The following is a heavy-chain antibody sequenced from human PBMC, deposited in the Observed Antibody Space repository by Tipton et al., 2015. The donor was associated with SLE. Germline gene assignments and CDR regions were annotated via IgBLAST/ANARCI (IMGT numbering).Heavy chain of an antibody. V-gene: IGHV3-7*01. J-gene: IGHJ5*02. CDR2: INQGGSEK. CDR1: EFTFWSYW. Sequence: GTSEFTFWSYWMIWVRQPPGKGLEWVANINQGGSEKYYVDSVKGRFTISRDNAKSSLYLQMNSLRAEDTAMYYCARDDYASGIAWGQGTLVTVSS. CDR3: ARDDYASGIA. D-gene: IGHD3-10*01.